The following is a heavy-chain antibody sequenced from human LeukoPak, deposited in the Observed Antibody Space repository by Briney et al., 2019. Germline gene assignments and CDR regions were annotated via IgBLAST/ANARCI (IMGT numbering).Heavy chain of an antibody. CDR3: VKGHCSSSSCFLNYYYYMDV. CDR1: GFTFDEHA. Sequence: GGSLRPSCAGSGFTFDEHAMHWVRQAPGKGLEWVSGISWNSGSIAYADSVKGRFTISRDNAKNLLFLQMSSLRAADTALYYCVKGHCSSSSCFLNYYYYMDVWGTGTTVTVSS. D-gene: IGHD2-15*01. J-gene: IGHJ6*03. CDR2: ISWNSGSI. V-gene: IGHV3-9*01.